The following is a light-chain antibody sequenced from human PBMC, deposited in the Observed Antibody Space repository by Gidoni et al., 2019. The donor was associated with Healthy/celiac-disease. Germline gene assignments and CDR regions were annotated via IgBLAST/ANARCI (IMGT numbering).Light chain of an antibody. CDR1: SGINVGNYR. V-gene: IGLV5-45*03. J-gene: IGLJ3*02. Sequence: QAALTQPSSLTASPGASSNPTCTLRSGINVGNYRIYWYQQTPWSPPQYLRGYKANSDKQQGNKVPIRFCGSKDASANAGILLVSGLQSEDEADYYCMIWHSSAWVFGGGTKLTVL. CDR2: YKANSDK. CDR3: MIWHSSAWV.